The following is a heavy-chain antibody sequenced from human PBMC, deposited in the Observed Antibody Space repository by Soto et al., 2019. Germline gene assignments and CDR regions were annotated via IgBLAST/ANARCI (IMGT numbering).Heavy chain of an antibody. J-gene: IGHJ5*02. Sequence: SGGSLRLSCAAYGFTFSSDGMHWVRQAPGKGLEWVAVIWYDGSNKYYADSVKGRFTISRDNSKNTLYLQMNSLRAEDTAVYYCARDITHYYDSSANPWFDPWGQGTLVPVSS. D-gene: IGHD3-22*01. CDR1: GFTFSSDG. CDR3: ARDITHYYDSSANPWFDP. V-gene: IGHV3-33*01. CDR2: IWYDGSNK.